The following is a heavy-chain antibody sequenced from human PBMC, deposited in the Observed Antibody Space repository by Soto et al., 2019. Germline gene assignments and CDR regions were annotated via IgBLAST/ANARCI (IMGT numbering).Heavy chain of an antibody. CDR2: IHYSGST. V-gene: IGHV4-31*03. CDR3: ARVRGSGSYAAYYFDS. CDR1: GGSISNGGYY. Sequence: SETLSLTCTVSGGSISNGGYYWNWVRQHPGKGLEWIGYIHYSGSTWYNPSLESRVTISVDTSKDQFSLKLRSVTAADTAVYYCARVRGSGSYAAYYFDSWGQGTLVTVPQ. J-gene: IGHJ4*01. D-gene: IGHD3-10*01.